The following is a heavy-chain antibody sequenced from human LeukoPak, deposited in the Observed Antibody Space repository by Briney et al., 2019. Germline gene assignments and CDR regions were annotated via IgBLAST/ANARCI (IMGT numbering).Heavy chain of an antibody. CDR2: MHNNGNS. CDR3: ARHDMGGGVFDI. CDR1: GGSMSSCY. D-gene: IGHD3-16*01. V-gene: IGHV4-59*08. Sequence: SETLSLTCTASGGSMSSCYWSWIRQPPGKGLEWIAYMHNNGNSNYNPSLKSRVTISIDTSKNQFSLKLSSVTAADTALYYCARHDMGGGVFDIWGKGTMVTVSS. J-gene: IGHJ3*02.